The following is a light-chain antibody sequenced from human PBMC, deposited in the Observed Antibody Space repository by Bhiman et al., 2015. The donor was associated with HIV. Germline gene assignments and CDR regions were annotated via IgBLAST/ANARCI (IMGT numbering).Light chain of an antibody. CDR1: SLRTYY. CDR2: GNN. V-gene: IGLV3-19*01. CDR3: QVWDTTSDHLEV. Sequence: SSELTQDPAVSVALGQTVRITCQGDSLRTYYASWYQQKPGQAPVLVLYGNNRRPSGIPDRFSGSNSGNTATLTISRVEAGDEADYYCQVWDTTSDHLEVFGRGTKLTVL. J-gene: IGLJ2*01.